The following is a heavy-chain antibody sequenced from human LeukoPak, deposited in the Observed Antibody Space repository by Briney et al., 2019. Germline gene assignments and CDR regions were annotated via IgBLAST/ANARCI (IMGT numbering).Heavy chain of an antibody. Sequence: GGSLRLSCAASGFTFSNAWMSWVRQAPGKGLEWVGRIKSKTAGGTTDYAAPVKGRFTISRDDSKNTLYLQMNSLKTEDTAVYYCTTVGDIVVVPAAIRYYGMDVWGQGTTVTVSS. V-gene: IGHV3-15*01. J-gene: IGHJ6*02. CDR2: IKSKTAGGTT. CDR1: GFTFSNAW. CDR3: TTVGDIVVVPAAIRYYGMDV. D-gene: IGHD2-2*01.